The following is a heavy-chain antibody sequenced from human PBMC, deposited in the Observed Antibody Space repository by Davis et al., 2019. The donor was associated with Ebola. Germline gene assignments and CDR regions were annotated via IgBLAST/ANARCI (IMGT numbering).Heavy chain of an antibody. J-gene: IGHJ4*02. CDR2: IWYGGINK. CDR3: ARDLRATTVVTPFDY. V-gene: IGHV3-33*01. CDR1: GFNFSTYG. D-gene: IGHD4-23*01. Sequence: PGGSLRLSCAASGFNFSTYGMHWVRQAPGKGLEWMAIIWYGGINKYYADSVRGRFSISRDDSKNTLYLQMNSLRADDTAFYYCARDLRATTVVTPFDYWGQGTLVTVSS.